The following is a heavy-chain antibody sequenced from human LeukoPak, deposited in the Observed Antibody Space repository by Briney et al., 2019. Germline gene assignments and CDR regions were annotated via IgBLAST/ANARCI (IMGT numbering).Heavy chain of an antibody. CDR3: ARIITMVRGVIITIDAFDI. J-gene: IGHJ3*02. V-gene: IGHV3-48*01. Sequence: GGSLRLSCAASGFTFSSYSMNWVRQAPGKGLEWVSCISSSPSIIYYADSVKGRFTISRDNAKNSLYLQMNSLRAEDTAVYYCARIITMVRGVIITIDAFDIWGQGTMVTVSS. CDR1: GFTFSSYS. D-gene: IGHD3-10*01. CDR2: ISSSPSII.